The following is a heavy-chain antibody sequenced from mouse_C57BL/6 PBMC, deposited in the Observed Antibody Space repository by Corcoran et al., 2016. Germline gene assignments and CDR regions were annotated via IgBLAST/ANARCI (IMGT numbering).Heavy chain of an antibody. Sequence: QIQLVQSGPELKKPGETVKISCKASGYTFTTYGMSWVKQAPGKGLKWMGWINTYSGVPTYADDFKGRFAFSLETSASTAYLQINNLKNEDTATYFCARYSKNWFAYWGQGTLVTVSA. CDR2: INTYSGVP. CDR1: GYTFTTYG. V-gene: IGHV9-3*01. J-gene: IGHJ3*01. D-gene: IGHD2-5*01. CDR3: ARYSKNWFAY.